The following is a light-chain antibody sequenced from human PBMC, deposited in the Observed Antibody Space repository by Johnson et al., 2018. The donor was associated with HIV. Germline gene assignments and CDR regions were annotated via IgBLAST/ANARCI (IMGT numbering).Light chain of an antibody. J-gene: IGLJ1*01. Sequence: QSVLTQPPSVSAAPGQKVTISCSGSSSNIGNNYVSWYQQLPGTAPKVLIYDNNKRPSGIPDRFSGSKSGTSATLGITGLQTGDEADYYCGTWDSSLSANVFRAGTKVTFL. CDR1: SSNIGNNY. CDR3: GTWDSSLSANV. CDR2: DNN. V-gene: IGLV1-51*01.